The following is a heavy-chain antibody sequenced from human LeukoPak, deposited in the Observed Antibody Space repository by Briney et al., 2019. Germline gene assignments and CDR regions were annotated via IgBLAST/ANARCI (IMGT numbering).Heavy chain of an antibody. Sequence: GGSLRLSCAASGFTVSSNYMSWVRQAPGKGLEWVSVIYSGGSTYYADSVKGRFTISRDNSKNTLYLQMNSLRAEDTAVYYCARDHSYVPAMVPYYYYGMDVWGQGTTVTVSS. V-gene: IGHV3-53*01. CDR2: IYSGGST. CDR3: ARDHSYVPAMVPYYYYGMDV. J-gene: IGHJ6*02. CDR1: GFTVSSNY. D-gene: IGHD5-18*01.